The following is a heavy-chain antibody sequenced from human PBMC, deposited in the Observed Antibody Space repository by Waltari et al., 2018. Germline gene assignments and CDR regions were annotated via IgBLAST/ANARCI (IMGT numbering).Heavy chain of an antibody. CDR1: GFTFSSYS. V-gene: IGHV3-21*01. D-gene: IGHD3-9*01. CDR3: ARDGAGADILTDHDAFDI. CDR2: ISSSSSYI. J-gene: IGHJ3*02. Sequence: EVQLVESGGGLVKPGGSLRLSCAASGFTFSSYSMNWVRQAPGKGLEWVSSISSSSSYIYYADSVKGRFTISRDNAKNSLYLQMNSLRAEDTAVYYCARDGAGADILTDHDAFDIWGQGTMVTVSS.